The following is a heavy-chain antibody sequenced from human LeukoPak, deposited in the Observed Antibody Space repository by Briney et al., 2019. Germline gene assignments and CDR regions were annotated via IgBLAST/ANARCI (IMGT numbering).Heavy chain of an antibody. D-gene: IGHD1-26*01. V-gene: IGHV3-48*02. CDR3: ARDPYSGNYYQYYYYYMDV. CDR1: GFTFSSYS. CDR2: ISSSSSTI. Sequence: GGSLRLSCAASGFTFSSYSMNWVRQAPGKGLEWVSYISSSSSTIYYADSVKGRFTISRDNAKNSLYLQMNSLRDEDTAVYYCARDPYSGNYYQYYYYYMDVWGKGTTVTVSS. J-gene: IGHJ6*03.